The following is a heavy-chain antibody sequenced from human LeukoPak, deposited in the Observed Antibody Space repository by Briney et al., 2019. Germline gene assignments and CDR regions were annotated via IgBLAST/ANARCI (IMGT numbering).Heavy chain of an antibody. CDR2: LYSGGST. CDR1: GFTVSSSY. CDR3: ARFASYGDFLMDV. V-gene: IGHV3-66*01. Sequence: GGSLRLSCAASGFTVSSSYMSWVRQAPGKGLEWVSVLYSGGSTYYSESAKGRFIISCEDSANKLYLQMKSLRAEETTVDYYARFASYGDFLMDVWGQGTTVTVSS. J-gene: IGHJ6*02. D-gene: IGHD4-17*01.